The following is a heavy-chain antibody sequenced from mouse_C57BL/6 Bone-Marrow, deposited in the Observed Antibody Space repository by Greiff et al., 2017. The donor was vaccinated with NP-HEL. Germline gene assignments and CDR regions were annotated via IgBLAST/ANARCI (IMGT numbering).Heavy chain of an antibody. CDR1: GFNIKDDY. J-gene: IGHJ3*01. Sequence: EVKLVESGAELVRPGASVKLSCTASGFNIKDDYMHWVKQRPEQGLEWIGWIDPENGDTEYASKFQGKATITEDTSSNTAYLQLSSLTSEDTAVYYCTTGDGYPAWFAYWGQGTLVTVSA. CDR3: TTGDGYPAWFAY. V-gene: IGHV14-4*01. D-gene: IGHD2-3*01. CDR2: IDPENGDT.